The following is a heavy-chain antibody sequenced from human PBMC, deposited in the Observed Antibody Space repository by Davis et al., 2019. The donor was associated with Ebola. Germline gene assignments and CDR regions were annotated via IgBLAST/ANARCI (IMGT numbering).Heavy chain of an antibody. V-gene: IGHV4-59*12. CDR1: GGSISSYY. Sequence: SETLSLTCTVSGGSISSYYWSWIRQPPGKGLEWIGYIYYSGSTNYNPSLKSRVTISVDTSKNQFSLKLSSVTAADTAVYYCARDRGYSYGYHSWGQGTLVTVSS. CDR2: IYYSGST. J-gene: IGHJ4*02. D-gene: IGHD5-18*01. CDR3: ARDRGYSYGYHS.